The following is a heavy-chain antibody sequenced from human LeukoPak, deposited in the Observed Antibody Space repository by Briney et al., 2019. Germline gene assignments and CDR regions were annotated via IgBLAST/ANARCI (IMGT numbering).Heavy chain of an antibody. CDR3: ARIRGYSDYYYMDV. CDR2: ISSSSSTI. D-gene: IGHD3-22*01. Sequence: PGGSLRLSCAASGFAFSSYSMNWVRQAPGKGLEWVSYISSSSSTIYYADSVKGRFTISRDNAKNSLYLQMNSLRAEDTAVYYCARIRGYSDYYYMDVWGKGTTVTISS. CDR1: GFAFSSYS. J-gene: IGHJ6*03. V-gene: IGHV3-48*01.